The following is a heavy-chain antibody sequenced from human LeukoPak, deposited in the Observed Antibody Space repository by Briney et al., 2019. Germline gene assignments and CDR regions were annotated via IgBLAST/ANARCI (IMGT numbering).Heavy chain of an antibody. V-gene: IGHV4-34*01. CDR1: GGSFSGYY. J-gene: IGHJ4*02. Sequence: SETLSLTCAVYGGSFSGYYWSWIRQPPGKGLEWIGEINHSGSTNYNPPPKSRVTISVDTSKNQFSLKLSSVTAADTAVYYCARGLFSGMAEVAGFDYWGRGTLVTVSS. D-gene: IGHD6-13*01. CDR3: ARGLFSGMAEVAGFDY. CDR2: INHSGST.